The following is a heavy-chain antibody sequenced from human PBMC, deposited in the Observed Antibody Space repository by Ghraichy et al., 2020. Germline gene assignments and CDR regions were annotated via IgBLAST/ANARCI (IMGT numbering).Heavy chain of an antibody. CDR1: GGSFSGYY. CDR2: INHSGST. Sequence: SETLSLTCAVYGGSFSGYYWSWIRQPPGKGLEWIGEINHSGSTNYNPSLKSRVTISVDTSKNQFSLKLSSVTAADTAVYYCARSPSPLWDYWGQGTLVTVSS. CDR3: ARSPSPLWDY. V-gene: IGHV4-34*01. J-gene: IGHJ4*02. D-gene: IGHD3-16*01.